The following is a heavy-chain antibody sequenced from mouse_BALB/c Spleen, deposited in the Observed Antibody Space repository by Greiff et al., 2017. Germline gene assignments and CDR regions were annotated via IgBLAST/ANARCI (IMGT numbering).Heavy chain of an antibody. D-gene: IGHD2-4*01. CDR2: ISNGGGST. CDR3: ARSMITTWFAY. V-gene: IGHV5-12-2*01. J-gene: IGHJ3*01. CDR1: GFTFSSYT. Sequence: DVQLQESGGGLVQPGGSLKLSCAASGFTFSSYTMSWVRQTPEKRLEWVAYISNGGGSTYYPDTVKGRFTISRDNAKNTLYLQMSSLKSEDTAMYYCARSMITTWFAYWGQGTLVTVSA.